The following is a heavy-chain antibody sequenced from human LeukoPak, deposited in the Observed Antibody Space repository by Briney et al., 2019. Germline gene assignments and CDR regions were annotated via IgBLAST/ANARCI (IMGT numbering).Heavy chain of an antibody. J-gene: IGHJ4*02. CDR3: AKCPIGYCSGGSCYCTY. CDR2: ISGSGGST. CDR1: GFTFSSYA. V-gene: IGHV3-23*01. Sequence: GGSLRLSCAASGFTFSSYARSWVRQAPGKGLEWVSAISGSGGSTYYADSVKGRFTISRDNSKNTLYLQMNSLRAEDTAVYYCAKCPIGYCSGGSCYCTYWGQGTLVTVSS. D-gene: IGHD2-15*01.